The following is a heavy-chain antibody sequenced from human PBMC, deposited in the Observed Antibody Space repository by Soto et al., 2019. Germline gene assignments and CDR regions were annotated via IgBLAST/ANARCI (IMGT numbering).Heavy chain of an antibody. J-gene: IGHJ4*02. CDR2: ISGSGGST. CDR3: AKVRGRKDSSGYYPYDY. V-gene: IGHV3-23*01. Sequence: GGSLRLSCAASGFTFSSYAMSWVRQAPGKGLEWVSAISGSGGSTYYADSVKGRFTISRDNSKNTLYLQMNSLRAEDTAVYYCAKVRGRKDSSGYYPYDYWGQGTLVTVSS. CDR1: GFTFSSYA. D-gene: IGHD3-22*01.